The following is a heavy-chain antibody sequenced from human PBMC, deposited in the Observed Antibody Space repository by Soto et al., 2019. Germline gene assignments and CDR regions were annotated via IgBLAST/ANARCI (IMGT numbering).Heavy chain of an antibody. CDR1: GYSFSNYW. CDR3: ARHSADYYGSGSADALAV. CDR2: IFPGDSDT. V-gene: IGHV5-51*01. J-gene: IGHJ6*02. D-gene: IGHD3-10*01. Sequence: EVQLVQSGAEVKKPGESLKISCQGSGYSFSNYWIAWVRQMPGTGLEWMGIIFPGDSDTKYSPTFQGQVTFSADTSISTAYLQWSSLKASDSAIYYCARHSADYYGSGSADALAVWGQGTTVTVSS.